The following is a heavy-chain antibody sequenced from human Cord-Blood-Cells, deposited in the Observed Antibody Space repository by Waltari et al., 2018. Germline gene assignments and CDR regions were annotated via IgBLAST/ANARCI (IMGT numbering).Heavy chain of an antibody. V-gene: IGHV3-53*01. J-gene: IGHJ3*02. CDR1: GFTVSSNY. CDR2: IYSGGST. Sequence: EVQLVESGGGLIQPGGSLRLSCAASGFTVSSNYMSWVRQAPGKGLEWVSVIYSGGSTYYADAVKGRFTISRDNSKNTLYLQMNSLRAEDTAVYYCARVWGPVAARPFYAFDIWGQGTMVTVSS. D-gene: IGHD6-6*01. CDR3: ARVWGPVAARPFYAFDI.